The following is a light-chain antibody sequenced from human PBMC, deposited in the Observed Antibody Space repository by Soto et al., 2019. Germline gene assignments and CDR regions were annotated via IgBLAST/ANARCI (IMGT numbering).Light chain of an antibody. CDR1: QPINRW. V-gene: IGKV1-12*01. J-gene: IGKJ4*01. CDR3: KQCKSFSLT. CDR2: AAS. Sequence: IQITQSPSPLSSSVLDRFTITCGESQPINRWLAWYQQKPGKAPKLLIYAASSLHTGVPLRFSGSGSGTDFSLTISSLQPEDFATYYCKQCKSFSLTFGGGTKVDI.